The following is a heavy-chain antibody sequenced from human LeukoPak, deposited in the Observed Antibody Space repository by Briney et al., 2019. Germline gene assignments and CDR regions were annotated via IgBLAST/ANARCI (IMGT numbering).Heavy chain of an antibody. J-gene: IGHJ3*02. CDR1: GGSISSGDYY. Sequence: SETLSLTCTVSGGSISSGDYYWSWIRQPPGKGLEWIGSIYYSGSTYYNPSLKSRVTISVDTSKNQFSLKLSSVTAADTAVYYCARPQDGRDGYNWDDAFDIWGQGTMVTVSS. D-gene: IGHD5-24*01. CDR3: ARPQDGRDGYNWDDAFDI. CDR2: IYYSGST. V-gene: IGHV4-39*01.